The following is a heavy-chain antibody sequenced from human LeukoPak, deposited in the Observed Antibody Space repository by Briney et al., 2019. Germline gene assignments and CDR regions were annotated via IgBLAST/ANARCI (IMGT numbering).Heavy chain of an antibody. Sequence: GGSLRLSCAASGFTFSSYEMNWVRQAPGKGLEWVSYISSSGSTIYYADSVKGRFTISRDNAKNSLYLQMNSLRAEDTAVYYCARGGYYDFWSDYWGQGTLVTVSS. CDR2: ISSSGSTI. CDR1: GFTFSSYE. D-gene: IGHD3-3*01. V-gene: IGHV3-48*03. CDR3: ARGGYYDFWSDY. J-gene: IGHJ4*02.